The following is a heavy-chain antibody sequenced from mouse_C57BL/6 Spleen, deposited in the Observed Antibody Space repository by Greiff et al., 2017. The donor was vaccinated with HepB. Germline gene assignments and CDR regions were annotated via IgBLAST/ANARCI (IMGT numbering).Heavy chain of an antibody. CDR2: IDPETGGT. J-gene: IGHJ2*01. Sequence: VKLMESGAELVRPGASVTLSCKASGYTFTDYEMHWVKQTPVHGLEWIGAIDPETGGTAYNQKFKGKAILTADKSSSTAYMELRSLTSEDSAVYYCTGYGSSYEGFDYWGQGTTLTVSS. CDR3: TGYGSSYEGFDY. D-gene: IGHD1-1*01. CDR1: GYTFTDYE. V-gene: IGHV1-15*01.